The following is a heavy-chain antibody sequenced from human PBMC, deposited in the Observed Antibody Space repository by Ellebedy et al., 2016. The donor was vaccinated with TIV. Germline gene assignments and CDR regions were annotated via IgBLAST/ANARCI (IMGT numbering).Heavy chain of an antibody. Sequence: GESLKISCAASGFTFSSYWMHWVRQAPGKGLVWVSRVKSDGSSTDYADSVKGRFTISRDNAKNTVHLQMNSLTAEDTAMYFCARKMDVFDSWGQGTQVTVSS. V-gene: IGHV3-74*01. CDR1: GFTFSSYW. CDR2: VKSDGSST. CDR3: ARKMDVFDS. D-gene: IGHD2-8*01. J-gene: IGHJ5*01.